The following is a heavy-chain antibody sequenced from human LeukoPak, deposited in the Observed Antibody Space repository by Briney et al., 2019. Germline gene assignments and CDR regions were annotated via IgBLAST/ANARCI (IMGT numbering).Heavy chain of an antibody. V-gene: IGHV3-23*01. CDR3: AKASDVLRFLEWSKKGGGYFDY. Sequence: PGGSLRLSCTASGFTFGDYAMSWVRQAPGKGLEWVSAISGSGGSTYYADSVKGRFTISRDNSKNTLYLQMNSLRAEDTAVYYCAKASDVLRFLEWSKKGGGYFDYWGQGTLVTVSS. J-gene: IGHJ4*02. D-gene: IGHD3-3*01. CDR1: GFTFGDYA. CDR2: ISGSGGST.